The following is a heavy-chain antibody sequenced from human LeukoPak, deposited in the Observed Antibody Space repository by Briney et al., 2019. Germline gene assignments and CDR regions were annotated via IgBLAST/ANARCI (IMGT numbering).Heavy chain of an antibody. Sequence: GGSLRLSCAASGFTFSAYSMSWVRQAPGKGLEWVADIKQDGSEKYYVGSVKGRFTISRDNAKNSLYLQMNSLRAEDTAVYYCARDPGPRVPPGSYSDYWGQGTLVTVSS. CDR1: GFTFSAYS. J-gene: IGHJ4*02. V-gene: IGHV3-7*01. D-gene: IGHD1-26*01. CDR3: ARDPGPRVPPGSYSDY. CDR2: IKQDGSEK.